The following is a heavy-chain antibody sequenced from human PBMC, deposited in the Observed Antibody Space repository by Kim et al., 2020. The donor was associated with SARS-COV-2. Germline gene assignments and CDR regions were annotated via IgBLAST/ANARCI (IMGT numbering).Heavy chain of an antibody. CDR3: ARTVTRIRLDY. CDR2: INHSGST. CDR1: GGSFSGYY. V-gene: IGHV4-34*01. Sequence: SETLSLTCAVYGGSFSGYYWSWIRQPPGKGLEWIGEINHSGSTNYNPSLKSRVTISVDTSKNQFSLKLSSVTAADTAVYYCARTVTRIRLDYWGQGTLVTVSS. J-gene: IGHJ4*02. D-gene: IGHD4-17*01.